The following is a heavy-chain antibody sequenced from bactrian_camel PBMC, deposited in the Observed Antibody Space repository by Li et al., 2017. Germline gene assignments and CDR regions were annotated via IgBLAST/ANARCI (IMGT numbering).Heavy chain of an antibody. J-gene: IGHJ4*01. V-gene: IGHV3S40*01. CDR2: IYEEGTKT. Sequence: VQLVESGGGLVQPGGSLRLSCTASGLIFSKAHINWVRQAPGKGLEWVSGIYEEGTKTYYSDSVKGRFAISRDNAKNRVYLQMDNLQSEDTGLYYCGAGWHTIYWSQWTQVTVS. CDR3: GAGWHTIY. D-gene: IGHD2*01. CDR1: GLIFSKAH.